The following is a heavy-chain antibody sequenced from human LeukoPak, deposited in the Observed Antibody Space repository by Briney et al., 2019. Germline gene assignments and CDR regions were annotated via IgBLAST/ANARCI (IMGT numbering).Heavy chain of an antibody. J-gene: IGHJ4*02. CDR1: GFTFSNVW. Sequence: GESLRLSCAASGFTFSNVWMSWVRQVPGKGLEWVGRIRRKTDGETTDHAAPVKGRFTISRDDSKNTLYLQMNSLKTEDTAVYYCVTYLVIKGYFDYWGQGAPVTVSS. CDR2: IRRKTDGETT. D-gene: IGHD2-21*01. CDR3: VTYLVIKGYFDY. V-gene: IGHV3-15*01.